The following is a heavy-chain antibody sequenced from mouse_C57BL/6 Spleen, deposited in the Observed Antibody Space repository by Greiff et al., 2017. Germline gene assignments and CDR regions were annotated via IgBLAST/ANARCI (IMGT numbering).Heavy chain of an antibody. CDR2: IHPNSGSI. CDR3: ARGGELYALDY. V-gene: IGHV1-64*01. Sequence: QVQLQQPGAELVKPGASVKLSCKASGYTFTSYWMHWVKQRPGQGLEWIGMIHPNSGSINYTPRFQSKATLTVDKSSNTTYMQLSSLTSEDSAVYYCARGGELYALDYWGQGTSVTVSA. J-gene: IGHJ4*01. D-gene: IGHD2-13*01. CDR1: GYTFTSYW.